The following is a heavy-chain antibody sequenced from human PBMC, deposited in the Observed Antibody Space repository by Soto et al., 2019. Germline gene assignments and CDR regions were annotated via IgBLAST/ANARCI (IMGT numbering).Heavy chain of an antibody. J-gene: IGHJ3*02. Sequence: SETLSLTCAVYGGSFSCYYWSWIRQPPGKGLEWIGEINHSGSTNYNPSLKSRVTISVDTSKNQFSLKLSSVTAADTAVYYCSGGGDYEGGAFDIWGQGTMVTVSS. V-gene: IGHV4-34*01. CDR3: SGGGDYEGGAFDI. D-gene: IGHD4-17*01. CDR2: INHSGST. CDR1: GGSFSCYY.